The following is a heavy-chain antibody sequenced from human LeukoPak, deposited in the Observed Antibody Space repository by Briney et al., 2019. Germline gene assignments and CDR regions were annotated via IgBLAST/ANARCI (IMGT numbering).Heavy chain of an antibody. CDR3: IRDTYYYDSSGYYQIDY. CDR2: IRSKAFGGTT. CDR1: GFTLGDYA. J-gene: IGHJ4*02. Sequence: GGSLRLSCTTSGFTLGDYAVSWVRQAPGKGLEWVGFIRSKAFGGTTEYAASVKGRFTISRDDSKSIAYLQMNSLKTDDTAVYYCIRDTYYYDSSGYYQIDYWGQGTLVTVSS. D-gene: IGHD3-22*01. V-gene: IGHV3-49*04.